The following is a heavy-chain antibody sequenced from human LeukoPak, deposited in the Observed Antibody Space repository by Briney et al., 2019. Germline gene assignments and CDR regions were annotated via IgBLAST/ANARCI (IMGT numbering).Heavy chain of an antibody. CDR3: ARANYYDNSGYSRGAFDI. J-gene: IGHJ3*02. CDR2: MNPNSGNT. D-gene: IGHD3-22*01. Sequence: ASVKVSCKASGYTFTSYDINWVRQATGQGLEWMGWMNPNSGNTGYAQKFQGRVTMTRNTSISTAYMELSSLRSDDTALYYCARANYYDNSGYSRGAFDIWGPGTMVTVSS. CDR1: GYTFTSYD. V-gene: IGHV1-8*01.